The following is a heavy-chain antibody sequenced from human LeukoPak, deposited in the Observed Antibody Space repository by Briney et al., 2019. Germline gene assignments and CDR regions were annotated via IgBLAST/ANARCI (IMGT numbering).Heavy chain of an antibody. CDR1: GGSISSYY. V-gene: IGHV4-59*01. CDR3: AREETAGTNLNWFDP. D-gene: IGHD1-1*01. Sequence: SETLSLTCTVSGGSISSYYWSWIRQPPGKGLEWVGYISYSGSTNFNPSLKSRVTISVDTSKNQFSLKLSSVTAADTAVYYCAREETAGTNLNWFDPWGQGTLVTVSS. CDR2: ISYSGST. J-gene: IGHJ5*02.